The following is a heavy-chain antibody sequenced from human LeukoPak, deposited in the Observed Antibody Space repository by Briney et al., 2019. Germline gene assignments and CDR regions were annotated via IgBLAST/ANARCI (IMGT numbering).Heavy chain of an antibody. CDR2: INSDGSST. J-gene: IGHJ6*02. V-gene: IGHV3-74*01. Sequence: GGSLRLSCAASGFTFSSYWMHWVRQAPGKGLVWVSRINSDGSSTSYAVSVKGRFTISRDNAKNTLHLQMDSLRAEDTAVYYCARAQVWYSYGSRGYYYYGMDVWGQGTTVTVSS. CDR3: ARAQVWYSYGSRGYYYYGMDV. D-gene: IGHD5-18*01. CDR1: GFTFSSYW.